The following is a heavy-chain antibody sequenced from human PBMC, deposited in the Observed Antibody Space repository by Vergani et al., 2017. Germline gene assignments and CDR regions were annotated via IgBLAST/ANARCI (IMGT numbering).Heavy chain of an antibody. D-gene: IGHD6-13*01. CDR1: GGSISSGSYY. J-gene: IGHJ4*02. V-gene: IGHV4-61*02. Sequence: QVQLQESGPGLVKPSQTLSLTCTVSGGSISSGSYYWSWIRQPAGKGLEWIGRISTSGSTNYNPSLKSRVTISLDTSKNQFSLKLNSLTAADTAVYYCARAAAAALDYWGQGTVVTVSS. CDR2: ISTSGST. CDR3: ARAAAAALDY.